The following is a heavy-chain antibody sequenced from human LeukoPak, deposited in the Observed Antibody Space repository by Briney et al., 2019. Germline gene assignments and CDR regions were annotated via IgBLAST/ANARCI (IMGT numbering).Heavy chain of an antibody. CDR3: ARSLGVKGSPSHYHYYYYMDV. Sequence: GASVKVSCKASGGTFSSYAISWVRQAPGQGLEWMGGIIPIFGTANYAQKFQGRVTITADESMSTAYMELSSLRSEDTAVYYCARSLGVKGSPSHYHYYYYMDVWGKGTTVTVSS. D-gene: IGHD4-23*01. CDR1: GGTFSSYA. V-gene: IGHV1-69*13. J-gene: IGHJ6*03. CDR2: IIPIFGTA.